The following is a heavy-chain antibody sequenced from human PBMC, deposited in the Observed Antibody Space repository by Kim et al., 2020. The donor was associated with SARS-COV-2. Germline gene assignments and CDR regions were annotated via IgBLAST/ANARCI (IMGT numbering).Heavy chain of an antibody. D-gene: IGHD2-8*01. V-gene: IGHV1-3*01. J-gene: IGHJ4*02. CDR1: GYTFTSYA. CDR3: AREGVMVYVIPLDY. Sequence: ASVKVSCKASGYTFTSYAMHWVRQAPGQRLEWMGWINAGNGNTKYSQKFQGRVTITRDTSASTAYMELSSLRSEDTAVYYCAREGVMVYVIPLDYWGQGTLVTVSS. CDR2: INAGNGNT.